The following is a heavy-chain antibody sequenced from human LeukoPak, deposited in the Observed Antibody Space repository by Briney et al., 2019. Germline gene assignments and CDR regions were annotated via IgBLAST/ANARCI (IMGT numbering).Heavy chain of an antibody. Sequence: SETLSLTCTVSGGSISSYYWSWLRQPPGKGLEWIGYIYYSGSTNYNPSLESRVTISVDTSKNQFSLKLSSVTAADTAVYYCARDGTGSGAYHHWGQGTLVTVSS. J-gene: IGHJ5*02. CDR3: ARDGTGSGAYHH. CDR2: IYYSGST. V-gene: IGHV4-59*12. CDR1: GGSISSYY. D-gene: IGHD3-10*01.